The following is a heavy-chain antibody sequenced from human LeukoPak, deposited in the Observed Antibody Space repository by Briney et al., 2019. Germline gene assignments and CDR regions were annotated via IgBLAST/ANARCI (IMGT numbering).Heavy chain of an antibody. CDR1: GVTLSGAA. CDR3: TSPLTDYGDYKLDY. D-gene: IGHD4-17*01. J-gene: IGHJ4*02. Sequence: PGGSLPLPCAAPGVTLSGAAMHWVRQASGKGLEWVGRIRSKANNYATAYAASVKGRFTISRDDSKSTAYLQMNSLKTEDTAVYYCTSPLTDYGDYKLDYWGQGLLVTVSS. V-gene: IGHV3-73*01. CDR2: IRSKANNYAT.